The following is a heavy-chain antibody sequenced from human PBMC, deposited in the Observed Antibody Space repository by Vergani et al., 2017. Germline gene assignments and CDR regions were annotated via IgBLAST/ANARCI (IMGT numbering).Heavy chain of an antibody. Sequence: QVQLQESGPGLVKPSQTLSLTCTVSGGSISSGSYYWSWIRQPAGKGLEWIGRIYTSGSTNYNPSLKSRVTISVDTSKNQFSLKLSSVTAADTAVYYCARSLGYNWFDPWGQGTLVTVSS. CDR2: IYTSGST. CDR1: GGSISSGSYY. J-gene: IGHJ5*02. V-gene: IGHV4-61*02. D-gene: IGHD6-13*01. CDR3: ARSLGYNWFDP.